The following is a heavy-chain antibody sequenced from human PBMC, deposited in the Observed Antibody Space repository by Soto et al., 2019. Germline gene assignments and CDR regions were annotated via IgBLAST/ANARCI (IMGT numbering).Heavy chain of an antibody. CDR1: GDSISSNNYY. V-gene: IGHV4-39*01. CDR2: IYSSGST. Sequence: QLQLQESGPRLVKPSETLSLTCTVSGDSISSNNYYWGWIRQPPGKGLEWIGSIYSSGSTYYNPSHRRRAPLSVDPSKHQFSLRLSSVTAADTAVYYCARHAVYCSGGRCYHNWFAPWGQGTLVTVSS. CDR3: ARHAVYCSGGRCYHNWFAP. J-gene: IGHJ5*02. D-gene: IGHD2-15*01.